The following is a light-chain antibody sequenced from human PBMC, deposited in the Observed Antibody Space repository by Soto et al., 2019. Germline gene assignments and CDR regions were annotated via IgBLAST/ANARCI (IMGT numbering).Light chain of an antibody. Sequence: QSVLTQPPSASGTPGQRITISCSGNSSNIGSHTVNWHQQVPGTAPKLLIYSNNERPSGVPDRFSGSKSGTSASLAISGLQSGDEADYYCAAWDDSLNGVIFGGGTKLTVL. CDR1: SSNIGSHT. V-gene: IGLV1-44*01. CDR3: AAWDDSLNGVI. CDR2: SNN. J-gene: IGLJ2*01.